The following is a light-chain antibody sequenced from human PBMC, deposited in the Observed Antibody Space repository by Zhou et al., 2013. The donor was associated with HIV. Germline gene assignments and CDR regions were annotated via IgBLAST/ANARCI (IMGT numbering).Light chain of an antibody. Sequence: EIVMTQSPATLSVSPGERATLSCRASQSVSSIYLAWYQHRPGQAPRLLIYVASSRATGIPDRFSGSGSGTDFTLTISRLEPEDSAVYYCQQYGSPPLTFGGGTKVEIK. CDR1: QSVSSIY. V-gene: IGKV3-20*01. J-gene: IGKJ4*01. CDR3: QQYGSPPLT. CDR2: VAS.